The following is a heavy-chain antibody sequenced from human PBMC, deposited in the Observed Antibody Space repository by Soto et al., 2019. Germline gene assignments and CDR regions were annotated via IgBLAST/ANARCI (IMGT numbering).Heavy chain of an antibody. CDR2: ISPSGGST. V-gene: IGHV1-46*01. CDR1: GYTFTSYY. D-gene: IGHD3-16*01. Sequence: ASVKVSCKASGYTFTSYYMHWVRQAPGQGLEWMGIISPSGGSTSYAQKFQGRVTMTRDTSTSTVYMELSSLRSEDTAVYYCARVEGLTGDAFDIWGQGTMVTVSS. J-gene: IGHJ3*02. CDR3: ARVEGLTGDAFDI.